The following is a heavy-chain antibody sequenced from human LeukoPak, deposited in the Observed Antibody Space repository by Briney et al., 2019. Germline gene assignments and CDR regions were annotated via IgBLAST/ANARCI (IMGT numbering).Heavy chain of an antibody. CDR2: FSGSFSST. CDR1: GFTFSTYA. Sequence: GGSLRLSCAASGFTFSTYAMTWVRRAPGKGLEWVSSFSGSFSSTYYADSVKGRFTISRDNSENTLYLQMNSLRAEDTAVYYCAKGGTVIARLIAADWGQGTLVTVSS. D-gene: IGHD6-6*01. CDR3: AKGGTVIARLIAAD. J-gene: IGHJ4*02. V-gene: IGHV3-23*01.